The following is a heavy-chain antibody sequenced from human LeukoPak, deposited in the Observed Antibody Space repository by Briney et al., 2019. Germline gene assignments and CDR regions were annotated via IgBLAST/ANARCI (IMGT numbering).Heavy chain of an antibody. Sequence: AASVKVSCKASGYRFTSFYVHWVRQAPGQGPEWMGLIHTYGGSTTYAQKFQGRVTMTGDTSTSTVYMELSSLRSEDTAVYYCAREFEGDTTGYSSSWQANWFDPWGQGTLVTVSS. V-gene: IGHV1-46*01. D-gene: IGHD6-13*01. J-gene: IGHJ5*02. CDR1: GYRFTSFY. CDR2: IHTYGGST. CDR3: AREFEGDTTGYSSSWQANWFDP.